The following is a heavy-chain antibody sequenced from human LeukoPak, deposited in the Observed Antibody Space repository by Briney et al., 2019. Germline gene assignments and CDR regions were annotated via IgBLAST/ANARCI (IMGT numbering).Heavy chain of an antibody. J-gene: IGHJ6*03. CDR2: INPSGGST. V-gene: IGHV1-46*01. D-gene: IGHD6-19*01. CDR1: GYTLTIYY. Sequence: ASVKVSCKASGYTLTIYYMHGVRQAPGQGLEWMGIINPSGGSTSYAQKFQSRVTMTRDTSTSTVYMELSSLRSEDTTLYYCARDPTSSATVAGDPYYYYYMDVWGKGTTVTVSS. CDR3: ARDPTSSATVAGDPYYYYYMDV.